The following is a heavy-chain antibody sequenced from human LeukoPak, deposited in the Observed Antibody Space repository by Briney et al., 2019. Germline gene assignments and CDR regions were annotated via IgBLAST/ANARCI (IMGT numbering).Heavy chain of an antibody. CDR2: ISAGGGST. V-gene: IGHV3-23*01. Sequence: WGSLRLSCAVSGVTFSTYVMSWVRQAPGKGLEWVSGISAGGGSTYNADSVKGRFTISTDNSKNTLYLQMNSLGVEDTGIYYCAKASYDYSNSGYDHFDYWGQGTLVTVSS. J-gene: IGHJ4*02. CDR3: AKASYDYSNSGYDHFDY. D-gene: IGHD4-11*01. CDR1: GVTFSTYV.